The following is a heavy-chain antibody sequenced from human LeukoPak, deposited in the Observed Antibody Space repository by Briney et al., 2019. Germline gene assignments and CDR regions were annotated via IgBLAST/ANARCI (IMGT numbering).Heavy chain of an antibody. Sequence: GGSLRLSCAAPGFTFSSYAMNWVRQAPGEGLEWVSAISGSGGSTYYFVKGRFTISRDNSKNTLYLQMNSLRVEDTAVYYCATFDYWGQGTLVTVSS. V-gene: IGHV3-23*01. J-gene: IGHJ4*02. CDR1: GFTFSSYA. CDR3: ATFDY. CDR2: ISGSGGST.